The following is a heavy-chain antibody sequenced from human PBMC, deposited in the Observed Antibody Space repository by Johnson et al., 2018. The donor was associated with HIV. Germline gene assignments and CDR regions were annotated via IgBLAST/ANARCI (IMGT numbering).Heavy chain of an antibody. V-gene: IGHV3-30*02. D-gene: IGHD2-15*01. Sequence: VQLVESGGGVVQPGGSLRLSCAAPGLTFSSYGMHWVRQAPGKGLEWVAFIHYDGSNQYYADSVKGRFTISRDNSKNTLYLQMNSLRAEDTAVYYCAKEEDIWRLGLYRAFDIWGQGTMVTVSS. CDR3: AKEEDIWRLGLYRAFDI. CDR1: GLTFSSYG. J-gene: IGHJ3*02. CDR2: IHYDGSNQ.